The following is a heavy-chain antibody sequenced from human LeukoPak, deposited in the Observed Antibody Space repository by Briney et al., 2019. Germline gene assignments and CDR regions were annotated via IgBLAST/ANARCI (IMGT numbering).Heavy chain of an antibody. Sequence: GGSLRLSCAASGFTFNNYGMHWVRQAPGKGLEWVAVIWYDGSNKDYADSVKGRFIISRDNSKNMLYLQMNSLRAEDTAVYYCARDAPRDGYNYYFDYWGQGTLVTVSS. D-gene: IGHD5-24*01. J-gene: IGHJ4*02. CDR2: IWYDGSNK. CDR3: ARDAPRDGYNYYFDY. CDR1: GFTFNNYG. V-gene: IGHV3-33*01.